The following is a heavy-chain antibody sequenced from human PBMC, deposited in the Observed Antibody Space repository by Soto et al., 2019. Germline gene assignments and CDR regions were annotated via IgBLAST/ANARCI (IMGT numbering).Heavy chain of an antibody. CDR1: GFTVTNNY. CDR3: ASSHCSGGTCYSMALAY. D-gene: IGHD2-15*01. CDR2: MYSGGTT. Sequence: EVQLVESGGGLVQPGGSLRLSCAASGFTVTNNYMSWVRQAPGKGLEWVSLMYSGGTTYYADSVKGRFTISRDNSKNTLYFQMNNLRAEDTAVYYCASSHCSGGTCYSMALAYWGQGTLVTVSS. V-gene: IGHV3-66*01. J-gene: IGHJ4*02.